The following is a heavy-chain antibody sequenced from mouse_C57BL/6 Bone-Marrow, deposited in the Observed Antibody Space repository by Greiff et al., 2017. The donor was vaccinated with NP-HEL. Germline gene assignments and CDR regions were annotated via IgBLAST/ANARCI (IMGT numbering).Heavy chain of an antibody. V-gene: IGHV1-50*01. J-gene: IGHJ4*01. Sequence: QVQLQQPGAELVKPGASVKLSCKASGYTFTSYWMQWVKQRPGQGLEWIGEIDPSDSYTNYNQKFKGKATLTVDTSSSTAYMQLSSLTSEDSAVYYGAMGMDYWGQGTSVTVSS. CDR1: GYTFTSYW. CDR3: AMGMDY. CDR2: IDPSDSYT.